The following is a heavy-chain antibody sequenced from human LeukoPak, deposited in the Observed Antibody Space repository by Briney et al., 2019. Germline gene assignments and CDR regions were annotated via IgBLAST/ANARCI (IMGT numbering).Heavy chain of an antibody. CDR2: IIPIFGTA. CDR1: GGTFSSYA. J-gene: IGHJ4*02. V-gene: IGHV1-69*05. CDR3: AIYYYGSGSYVDY. Sequence: SVXVSCKASGGTFSSYAISWVGQAPGEGLEGMGRIIPIFGTANYAQKLQGRVTITTEKSKSTAYMEVSRLRAEERAVYYCAIYYYGSGSYVDYWGQGTLVTVSS. D-gene: IGHD3-10*01.